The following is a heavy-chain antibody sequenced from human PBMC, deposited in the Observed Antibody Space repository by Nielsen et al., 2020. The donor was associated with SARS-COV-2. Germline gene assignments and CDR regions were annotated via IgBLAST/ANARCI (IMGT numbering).Heavy chain of an antibody. CDR3: AKDHWHDYGGNSVAFDI. Sequence: SLKISCAASGFTFDDYAMHWVRQAPGKGLEWVSGISWNSGSIGYADSVKGRFTISRDNAKNSLYLQMNSLRAEDTALYYCAKDHWHDYGGNSVAFDIWGQGTMVTVSS. D-gene: IGHD4-23*01. V-gene: IGHV3-9*01. CDR1: GFTFDDYA. CDR2: ISWNSGSI. J-gene: IGHJ3*02.